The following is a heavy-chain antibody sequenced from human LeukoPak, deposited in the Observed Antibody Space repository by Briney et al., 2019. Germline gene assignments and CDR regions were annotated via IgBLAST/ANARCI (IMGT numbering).Heavy chain of an antibody. CDR1: GFTFTSSA. CDR3: AARSSRYNIYDMDV. J-gene: IGHJ6*02. V-gene: IGHV1-58*01. D-gene: IGHD6-13*01. Sequence: ASVKVSCKASGFTFTSSAVQWVRQARGQRLEWIGWIVVGSGNTNYAQKFQERVTITRDMSTSTAYMELSSLRSEDTAVYYCAARSSRYNIYDMDVWGQGTTVTVSS. CDR2: IVVGSGNT.